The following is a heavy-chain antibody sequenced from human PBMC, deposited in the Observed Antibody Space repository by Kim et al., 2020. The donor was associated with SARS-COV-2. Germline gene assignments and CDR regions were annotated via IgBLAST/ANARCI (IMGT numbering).Heavy chain of an antibody. CDR1: GGSISSYY. CDR2: IYYSGST. Sequence: SETLSLTCTVSGGSISSYYWSWIRQPPGKGLEWIGYIYYSGSTNYNPSLKSRVTISVDTSKNQFSLKLSSVTAADTAVYYCAKRLGIAAAGGGFDPWGQGTLVTVSS. J-gene: IGHJ5*02. D-gene: IGHD6-13*01. V-gene: IGHV4-59*08. CDR3: AKRLGIAAAGGGFDP.